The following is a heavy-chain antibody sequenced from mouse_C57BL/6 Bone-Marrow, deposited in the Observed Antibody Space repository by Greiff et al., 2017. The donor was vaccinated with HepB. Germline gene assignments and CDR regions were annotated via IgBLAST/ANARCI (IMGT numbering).Heavy chain of an antibody. J-gene: IGHJ1*03. D-gene: IGHD2-2*01. CDR3: ARPGSYWYFDV. CDR1: GYAFSSSW. Sequence: VQLQQSGPELVKPGASVKISCKASGYAFSSSWMNWVKQRPGKGLEWIGRIYPGDGDTNYNGKFKGKATLTADKSSSTAYMQLSSLASEDSAVYFCARPGSYWYFDVWGTGTTVTVSS. V-gene: IGHV1-82*01. CDR2: IYPGDGDT.